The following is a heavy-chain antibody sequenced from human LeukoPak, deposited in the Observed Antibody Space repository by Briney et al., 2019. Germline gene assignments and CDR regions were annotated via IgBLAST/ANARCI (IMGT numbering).Heavy chain of an antibody. CDR3: ARPAVAGGIVGATSLDY. CDR1: GLTFSSYA. V-gene: IGHV3-30*04. CDR2: ISYDGSNK. Sequence: PGGSLRLSCAASGLTFSSYAMHWVRQAPGKGLEWVAVISYDGSNKYYADSVKGRFTISRDNSKNTLYLQMNSLRAEDTAVYYCARPAVAGGIVGATSLDYWGQGTLVTVSS. J-gene: IGHJ4*02. D-gene: IGHD1-26*01.